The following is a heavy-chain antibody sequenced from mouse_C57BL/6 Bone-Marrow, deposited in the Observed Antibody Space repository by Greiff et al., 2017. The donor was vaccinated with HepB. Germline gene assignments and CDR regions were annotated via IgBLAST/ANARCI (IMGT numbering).Heavy chain of an antibody. CDR1: GYTFTSYG. CDR3: AREGYYYGSFDY. Sequence: QVQLQQSGAELARPGASVKLSCKASGYTFTSYGISWVKQRTGQGLEWIGEIYPRSGNTYYNEKYKGKATLTADKSSSTAYMELRSLTSEDSAVYFCAREGYYYGSFDYWGQGTTLTVSS. D-gene: IGHD1-1*01. J-gene: IGHJ2*01. V-gene: IGHV1-81*01. CDR2: IYPRSGNT.